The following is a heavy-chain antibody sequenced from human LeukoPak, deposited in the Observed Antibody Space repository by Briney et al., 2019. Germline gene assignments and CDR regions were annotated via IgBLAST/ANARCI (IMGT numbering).Heavy chain of an antibody. D-gene: IGHD3-10*01. V-gene: IGHV3-30-3*01. J-gene: IGHJ4*02. Sequence: PGGSLRLSCAASGFTFNSYSMHWVRQAPGKGLEWVTAISDDETYKFYADSVKGRFTISRDNSKNTLYLQMNSLRVEDTAVYYCAKDKVHYGSGSYYTAFDYWGQGTLVTVSS. CDR3: AKDKVHYGSGSYYTAFDY. CDR2: ISDDETYK. CDR1: GFTFNSYS.